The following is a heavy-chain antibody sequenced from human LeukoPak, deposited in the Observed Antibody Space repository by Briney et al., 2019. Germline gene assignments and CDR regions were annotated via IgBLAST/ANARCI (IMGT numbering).Heavy chain of an antibody. D-gene: IGHD3-9*01. CDR3: ARRLTGYVRYFDF. J-gene: IGHJ4*02. CDR2: INHSGST. Sequence: SETLSLTCAVYGGSFSGYYWSWIRQPPGKGLEWIGEINHSGSTNYNPSLKSRVTISVDTSKNQFSLNLSSVTAADTAVYYCARRLTGYVRYFDFWGQGTLVTVSS. V-gene: IGHV4-34*01. CDR1: GGSFSGYY.